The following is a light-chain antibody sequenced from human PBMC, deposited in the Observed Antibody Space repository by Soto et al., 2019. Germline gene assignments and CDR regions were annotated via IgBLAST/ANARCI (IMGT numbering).Light chain of an antibody. CDR1: QSVGSL. CDR2: DAS. J-gene: IGKJ5*01. V-gene: IGKV3-11*01. CDR3: QQRSKWPPEVT. Sequence: EIVLTQSPGTLSLSPGERAMLSCRASQSVGSLLAWYQHNPGQSPRLLIYDASNRATGIPARFSGSGSGTDFTLTISSLEPEDFAVYYCQQRSKWPPEVTFGQGTRL.